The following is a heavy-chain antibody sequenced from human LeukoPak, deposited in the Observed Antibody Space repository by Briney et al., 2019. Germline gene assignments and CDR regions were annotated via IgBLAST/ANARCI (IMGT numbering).Heavy chain of an antibody. J-gene: IGHJ4*02. CDR3: ARGGGSCSGGSCYSSYFDS. D-gene: IGHD2-15*01. V-gene: IGHV1-3*01. Sequence: ASAKVSCKASGYTFTSYPMHWVRQAPGQRLEWMGWINPGNANTKYSQKFQGRVTIARDTSASTAYMELSSLRFEDTAVYFCARGGGSCSGGSCYSSYFDSWGQGTLVTVSS. CDR2: INPGNANT. CDR1: GYTFTSYP.